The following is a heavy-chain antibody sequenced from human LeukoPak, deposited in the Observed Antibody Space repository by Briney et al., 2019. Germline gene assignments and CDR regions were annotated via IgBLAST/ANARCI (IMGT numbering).Heavy chain of an antibody. CDR3: AKVKIQLCLDY. V-gene: IGHV3-30*18. D-gene: IGHD5-18*01. CDR1: GFTFSSYG. CDR2: ISYDGSNK. Sequence: GGSLRLSCAASGFTFSSYGMHWVRQAPGKGLEWVAVISYDGSNKYYADSVKGRFTISRDNSKNTLYLQMNSLRAEDTAVYYCAKVKIQLCLDYWGQGTLVTVSS. J-gene: IGHJ4*02.